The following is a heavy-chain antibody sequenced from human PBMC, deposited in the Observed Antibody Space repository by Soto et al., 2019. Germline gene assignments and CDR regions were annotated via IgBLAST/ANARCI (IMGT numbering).Heavy chain of an antibody. CDR3: ARVYYSNLPYYFYYMDV. V-gene: IGHV3-21*01. CDR1: GFTFSSYS. Sequence: GGSLRLSCSGSGFTFSSYSMNWVRQAPGKGLEWVSSSSSSSTYIYYAESVKGRFTISRDDAKNSLYLQMNGLRAEDTAVYFCARVYYSNLPYYFYYMDVWGQGTTVTVSS. J-gene: IGHJ6*02. D-gene: IGHD4-4*01. CDR2: SSSSSTYI.